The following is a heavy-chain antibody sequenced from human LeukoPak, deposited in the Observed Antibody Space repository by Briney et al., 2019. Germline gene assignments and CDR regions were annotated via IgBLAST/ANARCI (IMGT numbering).Heavy chain of an antibody. CDR1: GFTFDDYA. CDR2: ISWNSGSI. Sequence: GRSLRLSCAASGFTFDDYAMHWVRQAPGKGLEWVSGISWNSGSIGYADSVKGRFTISRDNAKNSLYLQMNSLRAEDTALYYCAKAPTTVTTSPYFDYWGQGTLVTVSS. J-gene: IGHJ4*02. D-gene: IGHD4-17*01. CDR3: AKAPTTVTTSPYFDY. V-gene: IGHV3-9*01.